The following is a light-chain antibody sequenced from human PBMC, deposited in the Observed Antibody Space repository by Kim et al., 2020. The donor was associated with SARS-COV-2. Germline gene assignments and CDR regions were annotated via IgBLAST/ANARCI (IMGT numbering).Light chain of an antibody. CDR1: SSDVGDYNY. V-gene: IGLV2-8*01. J-gene: IGLJ1*01. Sequence: QSALTQPPSASGSPGQSVTISCTGTSSDVGDYNYVSWFQQHPGKAPILLIYEVFKRPSGVPDRFSGSKSGNTASLTVSRLQAEDEADYYCYSYAGSNNFVFGTGTKVTVL. CDR2: EVF. CDR3: YSYAGSNNFV.